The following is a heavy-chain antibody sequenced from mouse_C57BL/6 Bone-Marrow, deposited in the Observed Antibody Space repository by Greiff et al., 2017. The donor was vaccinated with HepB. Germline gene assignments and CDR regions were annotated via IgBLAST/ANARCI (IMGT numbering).Heavy chain of an antibody. CDR1: GFTFSSYG. CDR2: ISSGGSYT. Sequence: EVMLVESGGDLVKPGGSLKLSCAASGFTFSSYGMSWVRQTPDKRLEWVATISSGGSYTYYPDSVKGRFTISRDNAKNTLYLQMSSLKSEDTAMYYCARRQLRPLFDYWGQGTTLTVSS. V-gene: IGHV5-6*02. D-gene: IGHD3-2*02. CDR3: ARRQLRPLFDY. J-gene: IGHJ2*01.